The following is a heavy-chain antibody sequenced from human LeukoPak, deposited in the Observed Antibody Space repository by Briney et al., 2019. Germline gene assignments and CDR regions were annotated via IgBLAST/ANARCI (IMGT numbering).Heavy chain of an antibody. J-gene: IGHJ6*02. CDR1: RFTFSSYA. Sequence: GGSLRLSCAASRFTFSSYAMNWVRQAPGKGLEWVSVISGSGGSTYYADSVEGRFTISRDNSKSTLYLQMNSLRAEDTAVYYCAKGSQLLLDGMDVWGQGTTVTVSS. CDR3: AKGSQLLLDGMDV. CDR2: ISGSGGST. D-gene: IGHD2-2*01. V-gene: IGHV3-23*01.